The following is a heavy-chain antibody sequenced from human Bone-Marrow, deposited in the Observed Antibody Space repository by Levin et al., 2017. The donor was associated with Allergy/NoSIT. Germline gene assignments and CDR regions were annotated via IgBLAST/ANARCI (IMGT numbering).Heavy chain of an antibody. CDR3: ARLLGPPSYYYYGMDV. J-gene: IGHJ6*02. Sequence: SETLSLTCTVSGGSISSYYWSWIRQPPGKGLEWIGYIYYSGSTNYNPSLKSRVTISVDTSKNQFSLKLSSVTAADTAVYYCARLLGPPSYYYYGMDVWGQGTTVTVSS. CDR2: IYYSGST. D-gene: IGHD7-27*01. V-gene: IGHV4-59*08. CDR1: GGSISSYY.